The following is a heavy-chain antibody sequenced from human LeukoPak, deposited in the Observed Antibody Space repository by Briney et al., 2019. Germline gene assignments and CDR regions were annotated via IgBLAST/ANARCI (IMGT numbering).Heavy chain of an antibody. V-gene: IGHV4-59*01. Sequence: SETLSLTCAVSGGSFSSYYWSWIRQPPGKGLEWIGDIYYSGSTNYNPSLKSRVTISVDTSKNQFSLRLSSVTAADTAVYYCARARQYYDSSGYHSEEPYYFDYWGQGTLVTVSS. D-gene: IGHD3-22*01. CDR3: ARARQYYDSSGYHSEEPYYFDY. CDR1: GGSFSSYY. J-gene: IGHJ4*02. CDR2: IYYSGST.